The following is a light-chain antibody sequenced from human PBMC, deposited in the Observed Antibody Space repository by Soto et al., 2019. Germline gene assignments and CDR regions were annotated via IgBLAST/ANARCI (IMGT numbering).Light chain of an antibody. Sequence: EIVLTQSPATLSLSPGERATLSCRASQSVSRYLAWYQHKPGQAPRLLIYDASNRATGIPARFSGSGSGTDFPLPISSLEPEEFAVYYCQQRSNWPPLTFGGGTRVEIK. CDR3: QQRSNWPPLT. CDR1: QSVSRY. V-gene: IGKV3-11*01. J-gene: IGKJ4*01. CDR2: DAS.